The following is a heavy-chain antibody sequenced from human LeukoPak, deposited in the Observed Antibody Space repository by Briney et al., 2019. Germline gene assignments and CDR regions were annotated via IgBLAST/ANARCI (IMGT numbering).Heavy chain of an antibody. Sequence: GGSLRLSCAASGFTFSNYWMSWVRQAPGKGLEWVANIKQDESEKFYVDSVKGRFTISRDNAKNSLYLQMNSLRAEDTAVYYCARDPSGSDFDYWGRGTLVTVSS. CDR3: ARDPSGSDFDY. CDR1: GFTFSNYW. D-gene: IGHD5-12*01. CDR2: IKQDESEK. J-gene: IGHJ4*02. V-gene: IGHV3-7*01.